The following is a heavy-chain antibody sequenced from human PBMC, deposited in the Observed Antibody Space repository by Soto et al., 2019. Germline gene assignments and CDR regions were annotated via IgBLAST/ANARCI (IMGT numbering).Heavy chain of an antibody. Sequence: EVQLVESGGGLVQPGGSLRLSCAASGFTFSNYWMSRVRQAPGKGLEWVATIKQDGSQKYYVDSVNGRFTISRDNAKKSLSLQMDSQRAEDTAVYYCARIEFIAATGALGAFDIWGQGTMVTVSS. V-gene: IGHV3-7*05. CDR3: ARIEFIAATGALGAFDI. D-gene: IGHD6-13*01. J-gene: IGHJ3*02. CDR1: GFTFSNYW. CDR2: IKQDGSQK.